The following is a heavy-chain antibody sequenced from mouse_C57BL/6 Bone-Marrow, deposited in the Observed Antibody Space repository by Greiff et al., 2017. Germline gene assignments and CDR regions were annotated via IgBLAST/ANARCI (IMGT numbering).Heavy chain of an antibody. D-gene: IGHD1-1*01. J-gene: IGHJ1*03. CDR2: IHPNSGST. V-gene: IGHV1-64*01. Sequence: QVQLQQPGAELVKPGASVKLSCKASGYTFTSYWMHWVKQRPGQGLEWIGMIHPNSGSTNYNEKFKSKATLTVDKSSSTAYMQLSSLTSAYSAVYYCESYYGSSYPSYWYYDVWGTGTTVTVSA. CDR1: GYTFTSYW. CDR3: ESYYGSSYPSYWYYDV.